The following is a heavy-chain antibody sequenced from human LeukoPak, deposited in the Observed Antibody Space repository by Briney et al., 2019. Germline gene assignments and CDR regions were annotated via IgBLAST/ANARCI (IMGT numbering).Heavy chain of an antibody. CDR2: ISYDGSNI. J-gene: IGHJ4*02. CDR3: AKDPELYCGGDCYRYYFDY. Sequence: GGSLRLSCAASGFTFSRHGMHWVRQAPGKGLEWVAVISYDGSNIYYADSVKGRFTISRDNSKNTLYLQMNSLRAEDTAVYYCAKDPELYCGGDCYRYYFDYWGQGTLLTVSS. V-gene: IGHV3-30*18. D-gene: IGHD2-21*02. CDR1: GFTFSRHG.